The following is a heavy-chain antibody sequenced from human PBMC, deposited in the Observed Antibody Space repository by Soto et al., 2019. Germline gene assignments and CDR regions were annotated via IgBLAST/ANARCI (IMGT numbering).Heavy chain of an antibody. CDR1: GFTFSSYW. CDR2: INSDGSST. D-gene: IGHD2-2*01. CDR3: AREDYTDIVVEDPSPFDY. J-gene: IGHJ4*02. Sequence: EVQLVESGGGLVQPGGSLRLSCAASGFTFSSYWLHWVHQAPGKGLVWVSRINSDGSSTSYADSVKGRFTISRDNAKNTLYLQMNSLRAEDTAVYYCAREDYTDIVVEDPSPFDYWGQGTLVTVSS. V-gene: IGHV3-74*01.